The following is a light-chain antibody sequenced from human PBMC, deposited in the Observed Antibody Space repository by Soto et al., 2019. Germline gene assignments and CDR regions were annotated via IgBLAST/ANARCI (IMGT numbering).Light chain of an antibody. Sequence: IQITPSPFPLSSSVGESVTITCRASESISRWLAWYQQKPGKAPKLLIYKASSLESGVPSRFSGSGSGTEFTLTITSLQSEDFATYFCQQADSFPVTFGQGTKVDI. V-gene: IGKV1-5*03. CDR2: KAS. CDR3: QQADSFPVT. J-gene: IGKJ2*01. CDR1: ESISRW.